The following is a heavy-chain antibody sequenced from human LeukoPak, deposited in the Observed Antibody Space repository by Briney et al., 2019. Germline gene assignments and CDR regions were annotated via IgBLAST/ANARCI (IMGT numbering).Heavy chain of an antibody. J-gene: IGHJ4*02. D-gene: IGHD1-26*01. V-gene: IGHV3-23*01. CDR2: ISGSGGST. CDR1: GFTFSSYA. Sequence: GGSLRLSCAASGFTFSSYAMSWVRQAPGKGLEWVSAISGSGGSTYYADSVKGRFTISGDNSKNTLYLQMNSLRAEDTAVYYCAKVKWELLLAWSPFFDYWGQGTLVTVSS. CDR3: AKVKWELLLAWSPFFDY.